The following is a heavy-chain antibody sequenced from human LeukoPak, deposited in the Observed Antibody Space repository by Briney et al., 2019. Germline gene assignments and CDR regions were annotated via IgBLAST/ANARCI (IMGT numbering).Heavy chain of an antibody. CDR3: ARDQGGVGY. V-gene: IGHV3-23*01. Sequence: PGGSLRLSCAASGFTFSSYAMSWVRQAPGKGLEWVSAISGSGGSTYYADSVKGRFTISRDNAKNSLYLQMNSLRAEDTAVYYCARDQGGVGYWGQGTLVTVSS. CDR1: GFTFSSYA. J-gene: IGHJ4*02. CDR2: ISGSGGST. D-gene: IGHD3-16*01.